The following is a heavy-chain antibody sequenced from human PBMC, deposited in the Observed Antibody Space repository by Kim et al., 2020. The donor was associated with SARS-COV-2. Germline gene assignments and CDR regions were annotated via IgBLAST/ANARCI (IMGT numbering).Heavy chain of an antibody. D-gene: IGHD1-7*01. Sequence: DAVKGRFPISSDNAKNSLYLQMNSLRAEDTAVYYCAREDGTTTYYYGMDVWGQGTTVTVSS. J-gene: IGHJ6*02. CDR3: AREDGTTTYYYGMDV. V-gene: IGHV3-7*01.